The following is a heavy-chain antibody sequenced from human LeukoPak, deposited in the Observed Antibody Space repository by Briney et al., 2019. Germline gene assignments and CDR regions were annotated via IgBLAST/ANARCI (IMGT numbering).Heavy chain of an antibody. V-gene: IGHV1-2*02. D-gene: IGHD3-3*01. CDR2: INPNSGGT. CDR1: GYTFNGNF. Sequence: GASVKVSCKASGYTFNGNFLHWVRQAPGQGLEWMGWINPNSGGTNYAQKFQGRVTMTRDTSISTAYMELSRLRSDDTAVYYCARSARLMKGVVEVTALDDWGQGTLVTVSS. J-gene: IGHJ4*02. CDR3: ARSARLMKGVVEVTALDD.